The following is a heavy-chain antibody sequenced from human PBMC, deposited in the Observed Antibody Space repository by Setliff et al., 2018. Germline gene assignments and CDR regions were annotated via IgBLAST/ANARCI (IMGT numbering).Heavy chain of an antibody. CDR3: ARYDSSGYHYYYGMDV. Sequence: GESLKISCTGSGYSFTSYWIGWVRQMPGKGLEWMGIIYPGDSDTRYSPSFQGQVTIPADKSISTAYLQWSSLKASDTAMYYCARYDSSGYHYYYGMDVWGQGTTVTAP. J-gene: IGHJ6*02. CDR1: GYSFTSYW. CDR2: IYPGDSDT. V-gene: IGHV5-51*01. D-gene: IGHD3-22*01.